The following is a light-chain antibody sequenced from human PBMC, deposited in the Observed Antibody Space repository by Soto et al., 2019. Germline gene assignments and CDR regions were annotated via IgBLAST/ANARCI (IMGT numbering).Light chain of an antibody. J-gene: IGKJ2*01. V-gene: IGKV1-39*01. CDR2: AAS. Sequence: DIQMTQSPSSLSASVGDRVTITCRASQTIGTYLNLFQQKPGKAPKLLIFAASSLQGGVPSRFSGSGSGADFTLTIRSLQPADFATYYCQQSYSTPYTFGQGTKLEIK. CDR1: QTIGTY. CDR3: QQSYSTPYT.